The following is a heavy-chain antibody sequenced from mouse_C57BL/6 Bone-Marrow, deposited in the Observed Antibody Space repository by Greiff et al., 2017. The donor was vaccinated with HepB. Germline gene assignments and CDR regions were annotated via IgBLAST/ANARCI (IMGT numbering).Heavy chain of an antibody. V-gene: IGHV12-3*01. D-gene: IGHD2-1*01. CDR2: ITHSGET. J-gene: IGHJ3*01. CDR3: AGGPIYYGFFAY. Sequence: VKLQESGPGLVKPSQSLFLTCSITGFPITSGYYWIWIRQSPGKPLEWMGYITHSGETFYNPSLQSPISITRETSKNQFFLQLNSVTTEDTAMYYCAGGPIYYGFFAYWGQGTLVTVSA. CDR1: GFPITSGYY.